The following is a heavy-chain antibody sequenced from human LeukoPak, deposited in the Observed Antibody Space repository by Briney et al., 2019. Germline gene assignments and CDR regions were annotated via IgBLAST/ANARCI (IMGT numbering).Heavy chain of an antibody. D-gene: IGHD5-18*01. Sequence: GGSLRLSCAASGFTFDDYAMHWVRQAPGKGLEWVSGISWNSGSIGYADSVTGRFTISRDNAKNSLYLQMNSLRAEDTALYYCAKDREFRSYGYYFDYWGQGTLVTVSS. CDR3: AKDREFRSYGYYFDY. J-gene: IGHJ4*02. CDR2: ISWNSGSI. V-gene: IGHV3-9*01. CDR1: GFTFDDYA.